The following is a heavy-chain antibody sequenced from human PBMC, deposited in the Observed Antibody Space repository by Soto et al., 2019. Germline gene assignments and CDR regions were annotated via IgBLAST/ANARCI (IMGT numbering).Heavy chain of an antibody. V-gene: IGHV3-30-3*01. CDR2: ISYDGSNK. D-gene: IGHD6-13*01. CDR3: ARDRTSGYSSSWPSDYFDY. CDR1: GFTFSSYA. J-gene: IGHJ4*02. Sequence: QVQLVESGGGVVQPGRSLRLSCEASGFTFSSYAMHWVRQAPGKGLEWVAVISYDGSNKYYADSVKGRFTINRDNSKNTQYLQMSRLRPEDTAVYYCARDRTSGYSSSWPSDYFDYWGQGTLVTVSS.